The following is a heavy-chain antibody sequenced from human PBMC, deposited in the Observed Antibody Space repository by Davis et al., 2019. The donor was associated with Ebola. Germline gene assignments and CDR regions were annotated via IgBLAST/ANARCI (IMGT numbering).Heavy chain of an antibody. Sequence: PGGSLRLSCAASGFTFSSYWMSWVRQAPGKGLEWVSAISGSGGSTYYADSVKGRFTISRDNAKNSLYLQMNSLRAEDTAVYYCARDFWELVVVAATAGFDYWCQGTLVTVSS. CDR3: ARDFWELVVVAATAGFDY. J-gene: IGHJ4*02. D-gene: IGHD2-15*01. CDR2: ISGSGGST. V-gene: IGHV3-23*01. CDR1: GFTFSSYW.